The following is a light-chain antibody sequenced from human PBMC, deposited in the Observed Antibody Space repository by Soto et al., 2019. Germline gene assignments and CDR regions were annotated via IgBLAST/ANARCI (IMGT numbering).Light chain of an antibody. Sequence: DLQLTQSPSFLSASVGDRVTITCRASQGIRDFLAWYQQKPGKAPKLLIYAASTLQTGVPTRFSGTASGTEFTLIISNLQPADFATYYCQQFNVYPLTFGGGTKVEIK. CDR3: QQFNVYPLT. J-gene: IGKJ4*01. CDR2: AAS. CDR1: QGIRDF. V-gene: IGKV1-9*01.